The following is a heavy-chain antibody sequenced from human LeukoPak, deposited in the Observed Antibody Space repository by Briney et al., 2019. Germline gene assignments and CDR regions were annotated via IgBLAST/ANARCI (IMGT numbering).Heavy chain of an antibody. V-gene: IGHV1-69*13. CDR2: IIPIFGTA. J-gene: IGHJ4*02. CDR3: ARDSGGRVVPAAMGR. D-gene: IGHD2-2*01. Sequence: SVKVSCKASGGTFSSYAISWVRQAPGQGLEWMGGIIPIFGTANYAQKFQGRVTITADESTSTAYMELSSLRSEDTAVYYCARDSGGRVVPAAMGRWGQGTLVTVSS. CDR1: GGTFSSYA.